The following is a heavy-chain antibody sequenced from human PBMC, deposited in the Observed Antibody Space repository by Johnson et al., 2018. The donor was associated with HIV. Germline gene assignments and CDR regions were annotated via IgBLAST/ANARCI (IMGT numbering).Heavy chain of an antibody. CDR3: AREGPSERAGFDI. CDR1: GLSVSINY. J-gene: IGHJ3*02. V-gene: IGHV3-74*01. Sequence: VQLVESGGGLIQPGGSLRLSCAVSGLSVSINYITWVRQAPGKGLVWVARINSDGGSTSYVDSVKGRFTISRDNARNTLYLQMNSLRADDTAVYYCAREGPSERAGFDIWGQGTMVTVSS. CDR2: INSDGGST.